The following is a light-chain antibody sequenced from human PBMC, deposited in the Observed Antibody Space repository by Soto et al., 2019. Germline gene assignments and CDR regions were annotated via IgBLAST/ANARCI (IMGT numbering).Light chain of an antibody. CDR2: DVS. CDR3: SSYTSTSTLV. Sequence: QSALTQPASVSGSPGQSITISCTGTSSDVGGYNYVSWYQEHPGKALKLMIYDVSNRPSGVSNRFSGSKSGNTASLTISGLQAEDEADYYCSSYTSTSTLVFGEGTKLTVL. J-gene: IGLJ2*01. V-gene: IGLV2-14*03. CDR1: SSDVGGYNY.